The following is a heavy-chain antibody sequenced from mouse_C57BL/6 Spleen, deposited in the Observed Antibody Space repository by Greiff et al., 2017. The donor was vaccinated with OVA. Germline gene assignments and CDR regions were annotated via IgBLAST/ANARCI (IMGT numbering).Heavy chain of an antibody. CDR3: ARGLGRRYFDV. CDR1: GFNIKNTS. J-gene: IGHJ1*03. Sequence: EVQLQQSVAELVRPGASVKLSCTASGFNIKNTSMHWVKQRPEQGLEWIGRIDPANGNTKYAPKFQGKATITADTSSNTAYLQLSSLTSEDTAIYYCARGLGRRYFDVWGTGTTVTVSS. CDR2: IDPANGNT. D-gene: IGHD4-1*01. V-gene: IGHV14-3*01.